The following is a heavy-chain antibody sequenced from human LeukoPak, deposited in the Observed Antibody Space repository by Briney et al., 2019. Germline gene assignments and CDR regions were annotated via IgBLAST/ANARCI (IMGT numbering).Heavy chain of an antibody. Sequence: GGSLRLSCAASGFTFSNYAMTWVRQAPGKGLEWVSQISGSGGSTYYADSVRGRLTISRDNSKNTLYLQMSSLRAEDTAVYYCARGQYGSGTLGHWGQGTLVTVSS. J-gene: IGHJ4*02. CDR1: GFTFSNYA. V-gene: IGHV3-23*01. CDR2: ISGSGGST. D-gene: IGHD3-10*01. CDR3: ARGQYGSGTLGH.